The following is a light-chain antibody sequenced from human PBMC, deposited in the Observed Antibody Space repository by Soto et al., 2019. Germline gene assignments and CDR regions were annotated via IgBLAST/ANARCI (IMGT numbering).Light chain of an antibody. V-gene: IGKV3-20*01. CDR2: GES. Sequence: EVVLTQSPGTLSLSPGERATLSCRASQSVSNSYLAWYQQKPGQDPRLLIYGESTRATGIPDRFSGSGSGTDFTLTISRLEPEDFAVYYCQQYGSSGTFGQGTKVDIK. CDR1: QSVSNSY. CDR3: QQYGSSGT. J-gene: IGKJ1*01.